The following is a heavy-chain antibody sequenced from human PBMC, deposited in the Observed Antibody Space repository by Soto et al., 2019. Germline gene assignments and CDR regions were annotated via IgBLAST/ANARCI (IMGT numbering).Heavy chain of an antibody. CDR1: GFTLSSYS. D-gene: IGHD3-3*01. Sequence: GGSLRLSCAASGFTLSSYSMNWVRQAPGKGLEWVSSISSSSSYIYYADSVKGRFTISRDNAKNSLYLQMNSLRAEDTAVYYCARDLRPYYDFWSGYPDYYYYGMDVWGQGTTVTVSS. J-gene: IGHJ6*02. V-gene: IGHV3-21*01. CDR2: ISSSSSYI. CDR3: ARDLRPYYDFWSGYPDYYYYGMDV.